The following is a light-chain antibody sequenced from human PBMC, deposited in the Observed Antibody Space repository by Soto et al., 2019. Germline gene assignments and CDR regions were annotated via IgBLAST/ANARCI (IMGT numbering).Light chain of an antibody. J-gene: IGKJ2*01. CDR2: GAS. CDR1: QSVSSN. CDR3: QQYNNWPYT. Sequence: EIVMTQSPATLSVSPGERATLSCRASQSVSSNLAWYLQKPGQAPRLLIYGASTRATGLPARFSGSGSGAEFTPTISSLQSEDFAVYYCQQYNNWPYTFGQGTKVEIK. V-gene: IGKV3-15*01.